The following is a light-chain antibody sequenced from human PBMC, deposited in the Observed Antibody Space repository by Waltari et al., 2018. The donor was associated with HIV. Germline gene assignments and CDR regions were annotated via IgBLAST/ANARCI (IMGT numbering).Light chain of an antibody. CDR1: SSNIGSNY. Sequence: QSVLTQPPSASGTPGQRVTISCSGSSSNIGSNYVYWYQPLPGTAPKLLIFRNNQRPSGVPDRFSVSNSGTSASLAISGLRSEDEADYYCAAWDDSLSVLVFGGGTKLTVL. J-gene: IGLJ3*02. CDR3: AAWDDSLSVLV. V-gene: IGLV1-47*01. CDR2: RNN.